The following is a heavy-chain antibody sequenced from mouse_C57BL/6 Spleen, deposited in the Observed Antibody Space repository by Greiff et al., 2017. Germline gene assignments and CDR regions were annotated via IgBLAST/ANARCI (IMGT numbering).Heavy chain of an antibody. D-gene: IGHD3-2*02. Sequence: EVQGVESGEGLVKPGGSLKLSCAASGFTFSSYAMSWVRQTPEKRLEWVAYISSGGDYIYYADTVKGRFTISRDNARNTLYLQMSSLKSEDTAMYYCTRDHSSGTWFAYWGQGTLVTVSA. J-gene: IGHJ3*01. CDR1: GFTFSSYA. CDR2: ISSGGDYI. V-gene: IGHV5-9-1*02. CDR3: TRDHSSGTWFAY.